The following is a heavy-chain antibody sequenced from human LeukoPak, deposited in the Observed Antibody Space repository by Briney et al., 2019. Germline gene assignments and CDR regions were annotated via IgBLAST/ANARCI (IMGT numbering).Heavy chain of an antibody. CDR1: GYTLTELS. CDR3: ATGVGEYQLRGDNWFDP. CDR2: FDPEDGET. D-gene: IGHD2-2*01. J-gene: IGHJ5*02. Sequence: ASVKVSCKVSGYTLTELSMHWVRQAPGKGLEWMGGFDPEDGETIYAQKFQGRVTMTEDTSTDTAYMELGSLRSEDTAVYYCATGVGEYQLRGDNWFDPWGQGTLVTVSS. V-gene: IGHV1-24*01.